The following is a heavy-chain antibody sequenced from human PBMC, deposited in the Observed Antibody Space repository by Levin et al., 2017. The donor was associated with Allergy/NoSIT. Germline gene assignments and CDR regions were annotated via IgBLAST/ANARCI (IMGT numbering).Heavy chain of an antibody. CDR1: GVTFSDYY. CDR2: IRSSGDTI. CDR3: AKMATAGNWFDS. Sequence: LSLTCAISGVTFSDYYMSWFRQAPGKGPEWISYIRSSGDTIYYADSVKGRFTVSWDNAKNSLYLQMDSLSAADTAVYFCAKMATAGNWFDSWGQGTLVTVSS. J-gene: IGHJ5*01. D-gene: IGHD6-13*01. V-gene: IGHV3-11*01.